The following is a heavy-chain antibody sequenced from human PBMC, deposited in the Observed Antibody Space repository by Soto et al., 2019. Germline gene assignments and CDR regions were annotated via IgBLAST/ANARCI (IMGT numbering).Heavy chain of an antibody. D-gene: IGHD2-21*02. J-gene: IGHJ4*02. CDR3: ARQRTSVVTQAYFDV. CDR2: IYYSGST. CDR1: GGSISNDNYY. Sequence: PSETLSLTCTVSGGSISNDNYYWSWIRQSPGKGLEWIAYIYYSGSTYYNPSLRSRVSMSIDTSKDQFSLKLKSVTAADTALYFCARQRTSVVTQAYFDVWGPGSLVTVSS. V-gene: IGHV4-39*01.